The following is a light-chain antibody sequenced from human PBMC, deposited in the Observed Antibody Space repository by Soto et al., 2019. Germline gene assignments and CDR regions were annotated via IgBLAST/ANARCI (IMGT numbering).Light chain of an antibody. J-gene: IGLJ3*02. CDR1: SSDVGGYDH. Sequence: QSALTQPASVSGSPGQSITISCTGTSSDVGGYDHVSWYQQHSGKAPKLIIYDVTVRPSGISRRFSGSKSDNTASLAVSGLQPEDEADYYCSSYTNKDTLLFGGGTKLTVL. V-gene: IGLV2-14*03. CDR2: DVT. CDR3: SSYTNKDTLL.